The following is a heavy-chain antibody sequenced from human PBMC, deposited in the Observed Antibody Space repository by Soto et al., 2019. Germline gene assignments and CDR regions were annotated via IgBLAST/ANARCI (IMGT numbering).Heavy chain of an antibody. CDR2: ININGENK. CDR1: GFTFSRYV. CDR3: AKAPAVAGLRIIYYHYYGMDV. Sequence: TEGSLRLSCVASGFTFSRYVMSWVRQAPGKGLEWVSIININGENKNYADSVKGRFTISRDNSKNTLFLQMNSLRAQDTAVYYCAKAPAVAGLRIIYYHYYGMDVCGQGTTVPVS. D-gene: IGHD6-19*01. J-gene: IGHJ6*02. V-gene: IGHV3-23*01.